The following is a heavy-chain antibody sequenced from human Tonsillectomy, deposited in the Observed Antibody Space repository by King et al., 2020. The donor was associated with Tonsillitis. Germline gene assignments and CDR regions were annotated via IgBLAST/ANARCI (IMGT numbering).Heavy chain of an antibody. J-gene: IGHJ3*02. D-gene: IGHD6-19*01. Sequence: VQLVESGGGLVKPGGSLRLSCAASGFTFSSYSMNWVRQAPGKGLEWVSSISSSSSYIYYADSVKGRFTISRDKAKNSLYMQMNSLRAEGTAVYYCSGGDDIAVAGMPLDAFDIWGQGNRVTVSS. CDR3: SGGDDIAVAGMPLDAFDI. CDR1: GFTFSSYS. V-gene: IGHV3-21*01. CDR2: ISSSSSYI.